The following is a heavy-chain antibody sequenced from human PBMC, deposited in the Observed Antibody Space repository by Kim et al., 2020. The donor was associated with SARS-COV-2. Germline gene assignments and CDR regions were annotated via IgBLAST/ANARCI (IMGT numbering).Heavy chain of an antibody. Sequence: GESLKISCKGSGYSFTSYWIGWVRQMPGKGLEWMGIIYPGDSDTRYSPSFQGQVTTPAEKSISTAYLQWSRLKASDTAMYYCARSYSSSGRGEYYGMDVWGQGTAVTLSS. V-gene: IGHV5-51*01. CDR2: IYPGDSDT. CDR3: ARSYSSSGRGEYYGMDV. J-gene: IGHJ6*02. CDR1: GYSFTSYW. D-gene: IGHD6-6*01.